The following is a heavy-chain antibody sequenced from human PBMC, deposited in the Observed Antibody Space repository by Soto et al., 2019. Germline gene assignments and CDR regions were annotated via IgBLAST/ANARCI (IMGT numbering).Heavy chain of an antibody. V-gene: IGHV1-69*01. CDR1: GGGNLRDYR. CDR2: IIPKLGSA. CDR3: XXXXXGYNFGXVY. D-gene: IGHD5-12*01. Sequence: QVQLVQSGAEVKEPGSSVKVSCKASGGGNLRDYRTTWVRRAPGQGLEWMGGIIPKLGSANYAQNFQGRVTITADESTNTVYMELRSLRSDDXXXXXXXXXXXGYNFGXVYWGQGTPVTXSX. J-gene: IGHJ4*02.